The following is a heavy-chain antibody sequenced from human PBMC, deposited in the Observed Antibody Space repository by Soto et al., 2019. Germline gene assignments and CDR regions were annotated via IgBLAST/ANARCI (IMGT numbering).Heavy chain of an antibody. D-gene: IGHD3-10*01. J-gene: IGHJ6*02. Sequence: GGSLRLSCAASGFTFSSYGMHWLRQAPGKGLEWVAVISYDGSNKYYADSVKGRFTIPRDNSKNTLYLQMNSLRAEDTAVYYCAKDLEYYGSGSYYPHYGMDVWGQGTTVTVSS. V-gene: IGHV3-30*18. CDR2: ISYDGSNK. CDR3: AKDLEYYGSGSYYPHYGMDV. CDR1: GFTFSSYG.